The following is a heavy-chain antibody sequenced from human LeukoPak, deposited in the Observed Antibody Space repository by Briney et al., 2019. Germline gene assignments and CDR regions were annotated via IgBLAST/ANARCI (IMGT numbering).Heavy chain of an antibody. D-gene: IGHD3-10*01. CDR2: IYSGGST. CDR3: ARGLGGSGSYRRGYYFDY. Sequence: GGFLRLSCAASGFTFSRSWMHWVRQAPGKGLEWVSVIYSGGSTYYADSVKGRFTISRDNSKNTLYLQMNSLRAEDTAVYYCARGLGGSGSYRRGYYFDYWGQGTLVTVSS. CDR1: GFTFSRSW. J-gene: IGHJ4*02. V-gene: IGHV3-53*01.